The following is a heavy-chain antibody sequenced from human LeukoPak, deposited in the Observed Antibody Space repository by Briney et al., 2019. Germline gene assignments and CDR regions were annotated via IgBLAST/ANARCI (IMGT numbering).Heavy chain of an antibody. J-gene: IGHJ4*02. D-gene: IGHD1-26*01. CDR1: GFTLSDVW. Sequence: GGSLRLSCAASGFTLSDVWMSWVRQAPGKGLEWGGRIKSKTEGGTTDYAAPVKGRFTISRDDSKNTLYLQMNSLKTEDTAVYYCTTDAGELPLFDYWGQGILVTVSS. CDR2: IKSKTEGGTT. CDR3: TTDAGELPLFDY. V-gene: IGHV3-15*01.